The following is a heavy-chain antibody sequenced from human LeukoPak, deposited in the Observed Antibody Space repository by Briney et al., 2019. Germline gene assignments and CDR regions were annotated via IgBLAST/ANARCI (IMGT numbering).Heavy chain of an antibody. J-gene: IGHJ4*02. D-gene: IGHD6-13*01. CDR2: ISWNSGSI. CDR1: GFTFDDYA. Sequence: PGRSLRLSCAAPGFTFDDYAMHWVRQAPGKGLEWVSGISWNSGSIGYADSVKGRFTISRDNARNSLYLQMNSLRAEDTALYYCANDEYSSSWYYLDYWGQGTLVTVSS. CDR3: ANDEYSSSWYYLDY. V-gene: IGHV3-9*01.